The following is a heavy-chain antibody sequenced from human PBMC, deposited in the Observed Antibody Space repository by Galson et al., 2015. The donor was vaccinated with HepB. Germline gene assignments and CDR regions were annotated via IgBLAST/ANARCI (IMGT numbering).Heavy chain of an antibody. CDR1: GFTFSSYA. CDR2: ISGSGGST. Sequence: SLRLSCAASGFTFSSYAMSWVRQAPGKGLEWVSAISGSGGSTYYADSVKGRFTISRDNSKNTLYLQMNSLRAEDTAVYYCAKDPANGYCSSTSCYVHYWGQGTLVTVSS. D-gene: IGHD2-2*01. V-gene: IGHV3-23*01. CDR3: AKDPANGYCSSTSCYVHY. J-gene: IGHJ4*02.